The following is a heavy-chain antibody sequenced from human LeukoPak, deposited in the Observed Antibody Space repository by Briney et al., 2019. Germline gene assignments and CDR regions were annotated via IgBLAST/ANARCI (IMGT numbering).Heavy chain of an antibody. CDR1: GFTFSSYS. D-gene: IGHD2-15*01. Sequence: GGSLRLSCAASGFTFSSYSMNWVRQAPGKGLDWVSSISSSSSYIYYADSVKGRFTISRDNPKNSLDLQMNSLRAEDTAVYYCARGGYQHGFDIWGQGTMVTVSS. CDR3: ARGGYQHGFDI. J-gene: IGHJ3*02. CDR2: ISSSSSYI. V-gene: IGHV3-21*01.